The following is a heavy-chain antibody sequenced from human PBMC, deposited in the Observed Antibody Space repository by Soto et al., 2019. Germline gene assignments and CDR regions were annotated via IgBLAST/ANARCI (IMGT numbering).Heavy chain of an antibody. Sequence: SETLSLTCTVSGGSISSGGYFWSWIRQHPGKGLEWIGYISYSGTTYYNPSLKSRVTISLDTSKNQFSLKLSSVTAADTAVYYCAGDCSGGSCNAYGMDVWGQGTTVTVSS. V-gene: IGHV4-31*03. J-gene: IGHJ6*02. CDR1: GGSISSGGYF. CDR2: ISYSGTT. D-gene: IGHD2-15*01. CDR3: AGDCSGGSCNAYGMDV.